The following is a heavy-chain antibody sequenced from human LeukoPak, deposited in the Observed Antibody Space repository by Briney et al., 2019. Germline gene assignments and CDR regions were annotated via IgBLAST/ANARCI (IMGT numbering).Heavy chain of an antibody. CDR1: GYTLTELS. J-gene: IGHJ6*03. D-gene: IGHD3-10*01. V-gene: IGHV1-24*01. CDR3: ATHYGSGSYSGSAYYYYYMDV. CDR2: FDPEDGET. Sequence: GASVKVSCKVSGYTLTELSMHWVRQAPGKGLEWMGGFDPEDGETIYAQKFQGRVTMTEDTSTDTAYMELRSLRSEDTAVYYCATHYGSGSYSGSAYYYYYMDVWGKGTTVTVSS.